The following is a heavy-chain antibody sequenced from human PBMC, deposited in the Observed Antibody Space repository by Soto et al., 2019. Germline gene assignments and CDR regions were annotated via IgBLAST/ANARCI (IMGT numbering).Heavy chain of an antibody. V-gene: IGHV2-5*02. Sequence: QITLKESGPTLVKPTQTLTLTCTFSGFSLTTDRVGVGWIRQPPGEALEWLAVIYWDDSKTYRPSLESRLPITKDPSKNPVPLTMTNLDSLDTAPYYCAHAYGGRSLYWGQGTLVTVSS. CDR1: GFSLTTDRVG. CDR3: AHAYGGRSLY. J-gene: IGHJ4*02. D-gene: IGHD1-26*01. CDR2: IYWDDSK.